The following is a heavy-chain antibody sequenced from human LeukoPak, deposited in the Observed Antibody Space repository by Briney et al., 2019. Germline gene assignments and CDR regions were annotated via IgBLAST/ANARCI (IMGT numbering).Heavy chain of an antibody. D-gene: IGHD5-18*01. J-gene: IGHJ5*02. CDR3: ARHWLGYSYGYLFDP. V-gene: IGHV4-39*01. CDR2: IYYSGST. CDR1: GGSISSSSYY. Sequence: SETLSLTCTVSGGSISSSSYYWGWIRQPPGKGLEWLGSIYYSGSTYYNPSLKSRVTISVDTSKNQFSLKLSSVTAADTAVYYCARHWLGYSYGYLFDPWGQGTLVTVSS.